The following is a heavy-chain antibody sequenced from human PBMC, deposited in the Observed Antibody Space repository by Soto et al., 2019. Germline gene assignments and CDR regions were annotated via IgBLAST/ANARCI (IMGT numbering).Heavy chain of an antibody. CDR1: GGTFSSYA. V-gene: IGHV1-69*01. D-gene: IGHD6-13*01. CDR2: IIPIFGTA. CDR3: ARYSSSWYIRDCFDP. J-gene: IGHJ5*02. Sequence: QVQLVQAGAEVKKPGSSVKVSCKASGGTFSSYAISWVRQAPGQGLEWMGGIIPIFGTANYAQKFQGRVTITADESTSTAYMELTRLRSEDTAVYYCARYSSSWYIRDCFDPWGQGTLVTVSS.